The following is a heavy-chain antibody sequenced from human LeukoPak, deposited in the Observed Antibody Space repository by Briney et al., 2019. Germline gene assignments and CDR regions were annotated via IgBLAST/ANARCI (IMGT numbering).Heavy chain of an antibody. CDR1: GFTFSSYS. D-gene: IGHD6-6*01. V-gene: IGHV3-48*01. Sequence: SGGSQPLLCAASGFTFSSYSLNWVRQAPGKGLEWVSYISTGSSTIYYADSVKARSTISRDNAKNSLYLQVSSLRAEDTAVYYCARDHGSSSPAHYFYFWGLGTLVTVSS. CDR2: ISTGSSTI. J-gene: IGHJ4*02. CDR3: ARDHGSSSPAHYFYF.